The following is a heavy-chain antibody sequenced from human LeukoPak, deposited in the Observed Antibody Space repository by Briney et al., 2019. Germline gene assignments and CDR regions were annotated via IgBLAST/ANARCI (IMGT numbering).Heavy chain of an antibody. CDR1: GVSISSYY. D-gene: IGHD3-10*01. CDR3: ARSITMVRGERGWFDP. Sequence: SETLSLTCTVSGVSISSYYWSWIRQPPRKGLEWIGYIYYSGSTNYNPSLKSRVTISVDTSKNQFSLKLSSVTAADTAVYYCARSITMVRGERGWFDPWGQGTLVTVSS. V-gene: IGHV4-59*08. CDR2: IYYSGST. J-gene: IGHJ5*02.